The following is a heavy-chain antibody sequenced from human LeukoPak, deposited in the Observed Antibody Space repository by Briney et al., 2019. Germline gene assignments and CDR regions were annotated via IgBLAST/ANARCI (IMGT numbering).Heavy chain of an antibody. J-gene: IGHJ6*02. CDR1: GYTFTSYD. D-gene: IGHD2-2*01. CDR2: MNPNSGNT. V-gene: IGHV1-8*01. CDR3: ARRKWGTNCSSTSCYGDYDYYGMDV. Sequence: VSVKVSCKASGYTFTSYDINWVRQATGQGLEWMGWMNPNSGNTGYAQKFQGRVNMTRNTSISTAYMELSSLRSEDTAVYYCARRKWGTNCSSTSCYGDYDYYGMDVWGQGTTVTVSS.